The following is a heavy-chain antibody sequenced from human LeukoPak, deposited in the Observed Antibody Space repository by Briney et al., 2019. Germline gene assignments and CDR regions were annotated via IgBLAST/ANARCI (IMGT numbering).Heavy chain of an antibody. J-gene: IGHJ4*02. CDR2: ISSSSSYI. CDR1: GFTFSSYS. V-gene: IGHV3-21*01. Sequence: TGGSLRLSCAASGFTFSSYSMNWVRQAPGKGLEWVSSISSSSSYIYYADSVKGRFTISRDNAKNSLYLQMNSLRAEDTAVYYCARSANSVVGTDYWGQGTLVTVSS. CDR3: ARSANSVVGTDY. D-gene: IGHD6-19*01.